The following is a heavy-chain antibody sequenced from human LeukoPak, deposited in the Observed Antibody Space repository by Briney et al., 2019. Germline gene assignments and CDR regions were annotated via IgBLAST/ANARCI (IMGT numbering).Heavy chain of an antibody. Sequence: GGSLRLSCAASGFTFNSYAMSWVRQAPGKGLEWVAIISYDGNNKYYTDSVRGRFTISRENSKNTLYLQMNSLRAEDTAVYYCARDGRPLDYWGQGTLVTVSS. CDR3: ARDGRPLDY. V-gene: IGHV3-30-3*01. CDR1: GFTFNSYA. CDR2: ISYDGNNK. J-gene: IGHJ4*02.